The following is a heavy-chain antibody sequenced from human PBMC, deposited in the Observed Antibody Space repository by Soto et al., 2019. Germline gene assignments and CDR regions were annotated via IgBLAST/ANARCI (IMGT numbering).Heavy chain of an antibody. CDR3: ARGRYCLTGRCFPNWFDS. J-gene: IGHJ5*01. CDR1: GDSISNLDYF. CDR2: IYKSATT. D-gene: IGHD7-27*01. V-gene: IGHV4-30-4*01. Sequence: SEPLSLTCSVSGDSISNLDYFWAWIRQPPGQALEYIGYIYKSATTYYNPSFESRVAISVDPSKSQFSLNVPSVPAADTAVYFCARGRYCLTGRCFPNWFDSWGQGALVNVS.